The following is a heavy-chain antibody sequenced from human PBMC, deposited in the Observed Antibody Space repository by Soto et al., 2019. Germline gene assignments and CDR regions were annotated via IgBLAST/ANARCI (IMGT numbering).Heavy chain of an antibody. J-gene: IGHJ4*02. D-gene: IGHD2-21*01. CDR3: ARVYCGGDCFTGGDFDC. Sequence: QVQLVQSGTEVKKAGSAVKVSCKTSGYTFTTYGISWIRQAPGQGLEWIAWISVYNGDTNYALNVQGRVTMSTDTLTATAYLELRSLRSDDTAVYYCARVYCGGDCFTGGDFDCWGQGTLVTVS. CDR1: GYTFTTYG. V-gene: IGHV1-18*01. CDR2: ISVYNGDT.